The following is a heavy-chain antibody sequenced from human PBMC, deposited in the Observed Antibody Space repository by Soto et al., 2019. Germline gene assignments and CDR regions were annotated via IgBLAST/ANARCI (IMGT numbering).Heavy chain of an antibody. V-gene: IGHV1-58*01. CDR3: AADATAWQQMVPSDY. Sequence: SVKVSCKASGFTFTSSAFQWVRQARGQRLEWIGWIAVGSGYTTYAQRFQDRVTLTRGMSTATTYMELSRLTSEDTAIYYCAADATAWQQMVPSDYWGQGTLVTVSS. J-gene: IGHJ4*02. CDR2: IAVGSGYT. CDR1: GFTFTSSA. D-gene: IGHD2-8*01.